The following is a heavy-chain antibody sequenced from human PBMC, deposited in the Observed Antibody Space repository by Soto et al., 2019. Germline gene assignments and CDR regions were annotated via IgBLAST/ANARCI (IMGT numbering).Heavy chain of an antibody. CDR3: AQTSGPFDY. V-gene: IGHV4-34*01. Sequence: SETLCLTCAVYGGSFSNYYWTWIRQSPGKGLEWIGVINHSGSTNYNPSLKSRVTISVDTSKNQFSLNLYSVTAADSAIYYCAQTSGPFDYWGQGTLVTVSS. J-gene: IGHJ4*02. CDR1: GGSFSNYY. CDR2: INHSGST. D-gene: IGHD3-10*01.